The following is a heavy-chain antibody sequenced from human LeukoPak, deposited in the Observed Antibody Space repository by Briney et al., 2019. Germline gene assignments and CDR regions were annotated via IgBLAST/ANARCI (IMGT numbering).Heavy chain of an antibody. V-gene: IGHV4-59*01. CDR1: GGSISSYY. CDR3: ARDRGYCSGGSCYRWFDP. CDR2: ISYSGST. D-gene: IGHD2-15*01. Sequence: SETLSLTCTVSGGSISSYYWSWIRQPPGKGLGWIGYISYSGSTNYNPSLKSRVTISIDTSKNQFSLKLSSVTAADTAVYYCARDRGYCSGGSCYRWFDPWGQGTLVTVSS. J-gene: IGHJ5*02.